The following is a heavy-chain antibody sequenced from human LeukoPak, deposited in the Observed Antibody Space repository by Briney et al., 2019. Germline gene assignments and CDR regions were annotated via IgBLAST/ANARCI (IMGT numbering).Heavy chain of an antibody. V-gene: IGHV1-69*05. CDR1: GGTFSSYA. J-gene: IGHJ5*02. CDR3: AREAYCSSTSCYMKWNWFDP. CDR2: IIPIFGTA. D-gene: IGHD2-2*02. Sequence: GSSVKVPCKASGGTFSSYAISWVRQAPGQGLEWMGGIIPIFGTANYAQKFQGRVTITTDESTSTAYMELSSLRSEDTAVYYCAREAYCSSTSCYMKWNWFDPRGQGTLVTVSS.